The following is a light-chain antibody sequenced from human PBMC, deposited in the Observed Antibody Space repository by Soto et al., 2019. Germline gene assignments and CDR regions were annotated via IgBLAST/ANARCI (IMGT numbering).Light chain of an antibody. CDR3: SSYTTSSTRV. CDR1: STNVGTYQA. CDR2: EVS. Sequence: QSALTQPASVSGSPGQSVTISCTGTSTNVGTYQAISWYQQHPGKAPKLILYEVSQRPSGVSDRFSGSKSGNTASLTISGLQAEDEADYYCSSYTTSSTRVFGTGTKVTVL. V-gene: IGLV2-14*02. J-gene: IGLJ1*01.